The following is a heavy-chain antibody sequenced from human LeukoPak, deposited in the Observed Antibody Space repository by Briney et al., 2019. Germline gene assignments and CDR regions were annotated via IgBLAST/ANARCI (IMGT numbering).Heavy chain of an antibody. CDR1: GGSISSRSYY. J-gene: IGHJ6*02. V-gene: IGHV4-39*01. CDR3: ARGDYDTSGYYYYYYGMDV. D-gene: IGHD3-22*01. Sequence: KPSETLSLTCTVSGGSISSRSYYWGWICQPPGKGLEWIGSIYHSGSTYYNPSLKSRVTISVDTSKNQFSLKLSSVTAADTAVYYCARGDYDTSGYYYYYYGMDVWGQGTTVTVSS. CDR2: IYHSGST.